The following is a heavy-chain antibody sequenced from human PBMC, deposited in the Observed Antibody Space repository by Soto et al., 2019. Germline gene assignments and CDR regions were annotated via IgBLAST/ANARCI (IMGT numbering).Heavy chain of an antibody. CDR1: GFTFSSYA. Sequence: EVQLLESGGGLVQPGGSLRLSCAASGFTFSSYAMSWVRQTPGKGLEWVSAISGSGGSTYYADSVKGRFTISRDNSKNTLYLQMNSLRAEDTAVYYCAKDGREDYYDSSDPKRKAFDIWGQGTMVTVSS. V-gene: IGHV3-23*01. J-gene: IGHJ3*02. CDR3: AKDGREDYYDSSDPKRKAFDI. D-gene: IGHD3-22*01. CDR2: ISGSGGST.